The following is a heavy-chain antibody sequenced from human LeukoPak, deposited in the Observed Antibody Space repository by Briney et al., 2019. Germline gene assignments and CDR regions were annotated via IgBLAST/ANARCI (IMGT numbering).Heavy chain of an antibody. CDR2: IIPIIGTP. CDR3: ARGMDDYIVATTPFDY. D-gene: IGHD5-12*01. Sequence: GASVKVSCKASGGTFSSYLITWVRQAPGQGLEWMGGIIPIIGTPNYAQKFQGRVTITADESTSTVYMELSSLRSEDTAVYYCARGMDDYIVATTPFDYWGQGTLVTVSS. CDR1: GGTFSSYL. J-gene: IGHJ4*02. V-gene: IGHV1-69*13.